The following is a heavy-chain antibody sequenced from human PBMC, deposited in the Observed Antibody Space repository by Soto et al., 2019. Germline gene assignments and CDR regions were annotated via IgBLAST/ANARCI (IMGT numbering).Heavy chain of an antibody. V-gene: IGHV4-31*03. CDR3: ARGSVVAATLFDY. Sequence: QVQLQESGPGLVKPSQTLSLTCTVSGGSISSGGYYWSWIRQHPGKGLEWIGYIYYSGSTYYNPSLKSRVTISVDTSKNQFSLKLSSVTAGDTAVYYCARGSVVAATLFDYWGQGTLVTVSS. CDR1: GGSISSGGYY. D-gene: IGHD2-15*01. CDR2: IYYSGST. J-gene: IGHJ4*02.